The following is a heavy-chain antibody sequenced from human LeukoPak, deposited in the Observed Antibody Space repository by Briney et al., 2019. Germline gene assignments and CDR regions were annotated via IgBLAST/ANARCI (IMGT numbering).Heavy chain of an antibody. J-gene: IGHJ4*02. D-gene: IGHD3-10*01. CDR2: ISGSGGST. CDR1: GFTFSSYA. V-gene: IGHV3-23*01. Sequence: GGSLRLSCAASGFTFSSYAMSWVRQAPGKGLEWVSAISGSGGSTYYADSVKGRFTISRDNSKNTLYLQMNSLRAEDTAVYYCARDSGPYYYGSGSYPSNWGQGTLVTVSS. CDR3: ARDSGPYYYGSGSYPSN.